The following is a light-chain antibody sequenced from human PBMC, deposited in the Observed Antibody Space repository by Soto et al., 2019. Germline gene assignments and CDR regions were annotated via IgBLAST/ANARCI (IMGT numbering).Light chain of an antibody. Sequence: EIVLTQSPGTLSLSPGERATLSCRASQYITSDYLAWYQQKSGQDPRILIFGASNRATGIPDRFSGSGSGTDFTRIISRRDPEDFAVYYCQQYDNSLYTFGQGTKLEIK. CDR1: QYITSDY. J-gene: IGKJ2*01. V-gene: IGKV3-20*01. CDR2: GAS. CDR3: QQYDNSLYT.